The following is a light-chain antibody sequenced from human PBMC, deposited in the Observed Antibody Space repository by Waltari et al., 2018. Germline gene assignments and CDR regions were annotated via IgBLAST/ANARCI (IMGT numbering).Light chain of an antibody. V-gene: IGKV1-5*03. Sequence: DIQMTQSPATLYASVGDVVTITCRASQSITNWLAWYQQKPGKVPKLSIYKTSTLQTGVPSRFVGSGVGTTFSLTISGLQPDDFATYYCQHYSIYSMTFGQGTRLHI. CDR2: KTS. CDR3: QHYSIYSMT. J-gene: IGKJ5*01. CDR1: QSITNW.